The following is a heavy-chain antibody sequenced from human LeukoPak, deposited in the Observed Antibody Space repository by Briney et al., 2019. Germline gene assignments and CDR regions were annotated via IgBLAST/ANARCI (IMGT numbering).Heavy chain of an antibody. J-gene: IGHJ5*02. CDR2: ISGSGGST. V-gene: IGHV3-23*01. Sequence: GGALRLSCVASGFTFSNYAMSGVRQTPGKGLEGVSSISGSGGSTHYADALKGRCTISRDNAKNSLYLQMNSLRAEDTAVYYCARSPYSITVATLAHWLDRWGQGTLVTVSS. CDR1: GFTFSNYA. CDR3: ARSPYSITVATLAHWLDR. D-gene: IGHD6-19*01.